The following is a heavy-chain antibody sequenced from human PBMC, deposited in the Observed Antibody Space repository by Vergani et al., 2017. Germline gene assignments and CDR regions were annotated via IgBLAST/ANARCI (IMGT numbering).Heavy chain of an antibody. CDR2: ISCSGGST. CDR3: AKEAGYCSSTSCPARKGWFDP. V-gene: IGHV3-23*01. D-gene: IGHD2-2*01. Sequence: EVQLLESGGGLVQPGGSLRLSCAASGFTFSSYAMSWVRQAPGKGLEWVSAISCSGGSTYYADSVKGRFTISRDNSKNTLYLQMNSLRAEDTAVYYCAKEAGYCSSTSCPARKGWFDPWGQGTLVTVSS. J-gene: IGHJ5*02. CDR1: GFTFSSYA.